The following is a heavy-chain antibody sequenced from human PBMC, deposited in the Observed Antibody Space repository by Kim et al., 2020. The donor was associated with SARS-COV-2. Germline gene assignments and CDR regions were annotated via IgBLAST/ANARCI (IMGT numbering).Heavy chain of an antibody. Sequence: SETLSLTCTVSGGSISSYYWSWIRQPPGKGLEWIGYIYYSGSTNYNPSLKSRVTISVDTSKNQFSLKLSSVTAADTAVYYCARDPGYSSSWGTYYYYMDVWGKGTTVTVSS. CDR1: GGSISSYY. J-gene: IGHJ6*03. V-gene: IGHV4-59*01. CDR2: IYYSGST. CDR3: ARDPGYSSSWGTYYYYMDV. D-gene: IGHD6-13*01.